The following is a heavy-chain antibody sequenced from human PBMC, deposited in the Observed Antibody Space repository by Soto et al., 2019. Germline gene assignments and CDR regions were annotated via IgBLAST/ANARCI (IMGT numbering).Heavy chain of an antibody. J-gene: IGHJ6*02. V-gene: IGHV4-34*01. Sequence: PSETLSLTCAVYGGSFSGYYWSWIRQPPGKGLEWIGEINHSGSTNYNPSLKSRVTISVDTSKNQFSLRLSSVTAADTAVYYCARDSVYYDILTGYYRTYYYYYGMDVWGQGTTVTVSS. CDR1: GGSFSGYY. CDR3: ARDSVYYDILTGYYRTYYYYYGMDV. D-gene: IGHD3-9*01. CDR2: INHSGST.